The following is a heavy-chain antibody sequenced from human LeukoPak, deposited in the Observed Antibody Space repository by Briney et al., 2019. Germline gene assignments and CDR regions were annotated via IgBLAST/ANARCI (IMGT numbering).Heavy chain of an antibody. CDR2: IYTSGGT. D-gene: IGHD3-10*01. CDR3: AAVLLWFGESINWFDP. CDR1: GGSISSYY. J-gene: IGHJ5*02. Sequence: SETLSLTCTVSGGSISSYYWSWIRQPAGKGLEWIGRIYTSGGTNYNPPLKSRVTMSVDTSKNQFSLKLSSVTAADTAVYYCAAVLLWFGESINWFDPWGQGTLVTVSS. V-gene: IGHV4-4*07.